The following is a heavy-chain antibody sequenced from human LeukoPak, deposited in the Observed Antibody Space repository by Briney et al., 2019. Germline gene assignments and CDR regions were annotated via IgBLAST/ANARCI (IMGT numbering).Heavy chain of an antibody. CDR1: GGSFSGYY. V-gene: IGHV4-39*01. D-gene: IGHD6-13*01. Sequence: SETLSLTCAVYGGSFSGYYWGWIRQPPGKGLEWIGSIYYSGSTYYNPSLKSRVTISVDTSKNQFSLKLSSVTAADTAVYYCGGYSSSWYDVDYWGQGTLVTVSS. J-gene: IGHJ4*02. CDR3: GGYSSSWYDVDY. CDR2: IYYSGST.